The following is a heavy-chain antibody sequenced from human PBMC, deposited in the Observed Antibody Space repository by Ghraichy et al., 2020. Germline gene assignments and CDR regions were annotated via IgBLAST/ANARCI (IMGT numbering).Heavy chain of an antibody. Sequence: SETLSLTCAVSGGSISSSNWWSWVRQPPGKGLEWIGEIYHSGSTNYNPSLKSRVTISVDKSKNQFSLKLSSVTAADTAVYYCARVVTMIVNWFDPWGQGTLVTVSS. V-gene: IGHV4-4*02. D-gene: IGHD3-22*01. J-gene: IGHJ5*02. CDR2: IYHSGST. CDR3: ARVVTMIVNWFDP. CDR1: GGSISSSNW.